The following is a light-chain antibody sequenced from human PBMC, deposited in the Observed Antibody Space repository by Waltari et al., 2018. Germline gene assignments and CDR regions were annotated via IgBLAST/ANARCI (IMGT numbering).Light chain of an antibody. CDR2: DAS. J-gene: IGKJ4*01. CDR3: QQYDNLPS. CDR1: QGINNY. Sequence: DIQMTQSPSSLYASVGDNVTITCQASQGINNYLNWYQQTTGKAPKFLIYDASNLETGVPSRFSGSRSGTHFTFTISSLQPEDIATYYCQQYDNLPSFGGGTKVEI. V-gene: IGKV1-33*01.